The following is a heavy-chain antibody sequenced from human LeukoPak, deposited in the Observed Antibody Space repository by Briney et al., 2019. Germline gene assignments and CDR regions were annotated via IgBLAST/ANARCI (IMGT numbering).Heavy chain of an antibody. Sequence: GGSLRLSCAASGFTFSSYAMSWVRQAPGKGLEWVSAISGGGGSTYYADSVKGRFTISRDNSENTLYLQMNSLRAEDTAVYYCAKDLYDILTGYYPLRAFDIWGQGTMVTVSS. D-gene: IGHD3-9*01. CDR2: ISGGGGST. V-gene: IGHV3-23*01. CDR1: GFTFSSYA. J-gene: IGHJ3*02. CDR3: AKDLYDILTGYYPLRAFDI.